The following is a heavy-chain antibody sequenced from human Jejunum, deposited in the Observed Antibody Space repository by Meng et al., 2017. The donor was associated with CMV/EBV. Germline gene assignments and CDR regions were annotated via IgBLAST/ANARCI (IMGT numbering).Heavy chain of an antibody. CDR1: EYTFTDYY. Sequence: SEYTFTDYYVQWVRQAPGQGLEWMGWINPQTGDTNYAPKFQGRVTMTRDMSINTVYMEVTRLRSADTAVYYCAKDAGSFLDYYFDYWGQGTLVTVSS. J-gene: IGHJ4*02. CDR2: INPQTGDT. D-gene: IGHD1-26*01. V-gene: IGHV1-2*02. CDR3: AKDAGSFLDYYFDY.